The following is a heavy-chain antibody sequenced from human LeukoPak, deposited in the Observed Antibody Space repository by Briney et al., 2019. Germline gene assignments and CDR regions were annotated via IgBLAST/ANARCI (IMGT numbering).Heavy chain of an antibody. Sequence: GGSLRLSCAASGFSFSSYSMNWVRQTPGQGLEWLSYISSSGGTIYYADSVKGRFTISRDNAKSSLYLQMNGLRAEDTAVYYCARDSRQQLFDYWGQGTLVTVSS. CDR3: ARDSRQQLFDY. CDR1: GFSFSSYS. V-gene: IGHV3-48*04. CDR2: ISSSGGTI. J-gene: IGHJ4*02. D-gene: IGHD4-11*01.